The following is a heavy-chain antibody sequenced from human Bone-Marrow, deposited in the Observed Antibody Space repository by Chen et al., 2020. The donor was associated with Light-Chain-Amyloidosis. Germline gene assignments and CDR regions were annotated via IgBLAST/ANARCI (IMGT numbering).Heavy chain of an antibody. CDR3: ARDRGRFSYNRGGLDS. CDR2: MPTDVTKT. D-gene: IGHD3-10*01. Sequence: EVQLVESGGALVQPGGSLRLSCAASGFTLYTYWLHWVRQPPGGGLVWVARMPTDVTKTVYADSVKGRFTVSRDDAKNTLYLEMNSLRVEDTGLYFCARDRGRFSYNRGGLDSWGQGTLVTVSS. J-gene: IGHJ4*02. CDR1: GFTLYTYW. V-gene: IGHV3-74*01.